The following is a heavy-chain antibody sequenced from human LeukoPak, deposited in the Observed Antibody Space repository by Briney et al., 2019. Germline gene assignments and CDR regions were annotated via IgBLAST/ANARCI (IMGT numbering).Heavy chain of an antibody. D-gene: IGHD5-18*01. J-gene: IGHJ6*03. CDR3: ARGRREPTWGYSYGYYYYYYMDV. V-gene: IGHV4-59*12. CDR1: GGSISSYY. CDR2: IYYSGST. Sequence: SETLSLTCTVSGGSISSYYWSWIRQPPGKGLEWIGYIYYSGSTNYNPSLKSRVTISVDTSKNQFSLKLSSVTAADTAVYYCARGRREPTWGYSYGYYYYYYMDVWGKGTTVTVSS.